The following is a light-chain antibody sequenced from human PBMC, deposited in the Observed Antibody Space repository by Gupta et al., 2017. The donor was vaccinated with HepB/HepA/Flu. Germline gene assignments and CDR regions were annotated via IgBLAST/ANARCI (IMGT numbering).Light chain of an antibody. V-gene: IGKV1-9*01. CDR3: QQINSYPLT. CDR2: AAS. CDR1: HGISSY. J-gene: IGKJ4*01. Sequence: ILLTQPPSFLFASVGDRVTITCRTSHGISSYLAWYQQKPGKAPKLLIYAASTLQSGVPSRFSSSGCGTEFPLTISRQQPEDFANYYCQQINSYPLTFGGGTKVEIK.